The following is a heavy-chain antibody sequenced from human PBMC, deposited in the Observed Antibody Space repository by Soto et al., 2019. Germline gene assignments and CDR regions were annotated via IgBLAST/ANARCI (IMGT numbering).Heavy chain of an antibody. CDR1: GYTFTSYG. Sequence: ASVKVSCKASGYTFTSYGISWVRQAPGQGLEWMGWISAYNGNTNYAQKLQGRVTMTTDTSTSTAYMELRSLRSDDTAVYYCARDTPTPDIVVVPAAIPGWFDPWGQGTLVTVSS. CDR2: ISAYNGNT. V-gene: IGHV1-18*01. D-gene: IGHD2-2*01. J-gene: IGHJ5*02. CDR3: ARDTPTPDIVVVPAAIPGWFDP.